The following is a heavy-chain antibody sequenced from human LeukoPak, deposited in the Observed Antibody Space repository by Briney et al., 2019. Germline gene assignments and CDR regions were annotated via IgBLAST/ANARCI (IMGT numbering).Heavy chain of an antibody. D-gene: IGHD3-9*01. CDR2: INYSGST. CDR3: ARGYDILTNADYFDY. Sequence: PSETLSLTCAVYGGSFSGYYWSWIRQPPGKGLEWIGEINYSGSTNYNPSLKSRVTISVDTSKNQFSLKLSSVTAADTAVYYCARGYDILTNADYFDYWGQGTLVTVSS. CDR1: GGSFSGYY. V-gene: IGHV4-34*01. J-gene: IGHJ4*02.